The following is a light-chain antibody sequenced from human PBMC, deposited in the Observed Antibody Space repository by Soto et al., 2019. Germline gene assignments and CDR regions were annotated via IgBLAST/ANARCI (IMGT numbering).Light chain of an antibody. J-gene: IGLJ1*01. Sequence: QSALTQPRSVSGSPGQSVTISCTGTSSDVGGYNYVSWYQQHPGKAPKLMIYDVGKRPSGVPDRFSGSKSDNTASLTISGLQAEDEADYYCTSFAPGRIYVFGSGTKVTVL. CDR2: DVG. CDR3: TSFAPGRIYV. CDR1: SSDVGGYNY. V-gene: IGLV2-11*01.